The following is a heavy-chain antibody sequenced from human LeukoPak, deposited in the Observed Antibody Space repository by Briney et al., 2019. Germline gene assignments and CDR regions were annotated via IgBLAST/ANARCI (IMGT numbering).Heavy chain of an antibody. D-gene: IGHD6-19*01. Sequence: SETLSLTCTVSGYSISSGYYWGWIRQPPGKGLEWVGSFYHSGSTYYNLSLKSRVTISVDTSKNQFSLKLRSVTAADTAVYYCARVNQAVADHFDYWGQGTLVTVSS. CDR1: GYSISSGYY. CDR2: FYHSGST. V-gene: IGHV4-38-2*02. CDR3: ARVNQAVADHFDY. J-gene: IGHJ4*02.